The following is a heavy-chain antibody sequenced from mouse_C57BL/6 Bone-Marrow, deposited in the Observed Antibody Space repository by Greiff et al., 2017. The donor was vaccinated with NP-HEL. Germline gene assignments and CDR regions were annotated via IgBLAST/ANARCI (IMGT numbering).Heavy chain of an antibody. CDR1: GYTFTSYW. D-gene: IGHD2-3*01. V-gene: IGHV1-64*01. Sequence: VQLHQPGAELVKPGASVKLSCKASGYTFTSYWMHWVKQRPGQGLEWIGMIHPNSGSTNYNEKFKSKATLTVDKSSSTAYMQLSSLTSEDSAVYYCARWLLRWYFDVWGTGTTVTVSS. CDR3: ARWLLRWYFDV. J-gene: IGHJ1*03. CDR2: IHPNSGST.